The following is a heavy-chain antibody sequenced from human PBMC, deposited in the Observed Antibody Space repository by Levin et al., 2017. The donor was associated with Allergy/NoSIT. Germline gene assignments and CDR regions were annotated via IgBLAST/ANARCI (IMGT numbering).Heavy chain of an antibody. D-gene: IGHD1/OR15-1a*01. CDR2: IYHSGST. CDR3: ASDRNNTRYFDL. J-gene: IGHJ2*01. CDR1: GYSISSGYY. Sequence: GSLRLSCAVSGYSISSGYYWGWIRQPPGKGQEWIGSIYHSGSTYYNPSLTSRVTISVDTSKNQFSLKLSSVTAADTAVYYCASDRNNTRYFDLWGRGTLVTVFS. V-gene: IGHV4-38-2*01.